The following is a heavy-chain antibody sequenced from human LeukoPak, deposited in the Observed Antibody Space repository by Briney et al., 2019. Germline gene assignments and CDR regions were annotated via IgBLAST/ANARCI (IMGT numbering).Heavy chain of an antibody. CDR1: GFTFSSYA. CDR3: ARGRGYSSGRSTFDP. V-gene: IGHV3-23*01. CDR2: ISGSGGST. J-gene: IGHJ5*02. D-gene: IGHD6-19*01. Sequence: GGSLRLSCAASGFTFSSYAMSWVRQAPGKGLEWVSAISGSGGSTYYADSVKGRFTISRDNSKNTLYLQMNSLRAEDTAVYYCARGRGYSSGRSTFDPWGQGTLVTVSS.